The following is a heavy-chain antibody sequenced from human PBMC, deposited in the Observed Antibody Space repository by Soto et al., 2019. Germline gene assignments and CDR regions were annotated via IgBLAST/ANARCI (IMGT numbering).Heavy chain of an antibody. J-gene: IGHJ4*02. CDR2: INVGNGNT. Sequence: QVQLVQSRAEVKTPGASVKVSCKASGYTFTNYAIHWVRQAPGQSLEWMGWINVGNGNTKYSQKSQGRVTITRDTSASTAYIAYMELSSLRSVDTAVYYCATSTSAWYDYWGQGTLVTVSS. V-gene: IGHV1-3*01. D-gene: IGHD6-19*01. CDR3: ATSTSAWYDY. CDR1: GYTFTNYA.